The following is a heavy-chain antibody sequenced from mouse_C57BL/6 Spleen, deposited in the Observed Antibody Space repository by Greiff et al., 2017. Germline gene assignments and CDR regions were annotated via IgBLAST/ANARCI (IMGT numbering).Heavy chain of an antibody. CDR3: AMMVTGEGPWFAY. J-gene: IGHJ3*01. D-gene: IGHD2-3*01. V-gene: IGHV1-69*01. CDR2: IDPSDSYT. CDR1: GYTFTSYW. Sequence: VQLQQPGAELVMPGASVKLSCKASGYTFTSYWMHWVKPRPGQGLEWIGEIDPSDSYTNYNQKFKGKSTLTVDKSSSTAYRQLSSLTSEDSAVYYCAMMVTGEGPWFAYWGQGTLVTVSA.